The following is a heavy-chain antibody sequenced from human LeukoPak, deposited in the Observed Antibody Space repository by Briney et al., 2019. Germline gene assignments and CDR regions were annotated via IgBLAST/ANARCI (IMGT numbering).Heavy chain of an antibody. J-gene: IGHJ4*02. CDR3: ARGEGYSGNWYPYFDY. CDR2: MYYSGSI. CDR1: GGSISSYY. V-gene: IGHV4-59*08. Sequence: SETLSLTCTVSGGSISSYYWSWIRQPPGKGLEWIGYMYYSGSINYNPSLKSRVTISVDTSKSQFSLRLSSVTAADTAVYYCARGEGYSGNWYPYFDYWGQGALVTVSS. D-gene: IGHD1-26*01.